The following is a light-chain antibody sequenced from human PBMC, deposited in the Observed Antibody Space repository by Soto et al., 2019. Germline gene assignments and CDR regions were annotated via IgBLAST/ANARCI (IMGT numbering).Light chain of an antibody. Sequence: AIQLTQSPSSLSASVGDRVTITCRASQGISSALAWYQQKPGKAPKLLIYDASSLESGVPSRFSGSGSGTDFTLTIRGLQPEDFATYYCQQFNNYLFTFGPGTKVDIK. CDR1: QGISSA. CDR2: DAS. J-gene: IGKJ3*01. V-gene: IGKV1D-13*01. CDR3: QQFNNYLFT.